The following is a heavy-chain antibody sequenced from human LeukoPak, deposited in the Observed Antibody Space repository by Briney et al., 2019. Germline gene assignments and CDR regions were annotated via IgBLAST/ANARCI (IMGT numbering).Heavy chain of an antibody. CDR2: ISSASGSI. D-gene: IGHD2-2*01. V-gene: IGHV3-48*04. CDR1: GFTFSSYS. Sequence: GGSLRLSCAASGFTFSSYSMNWVRQAPGKGLEWVSYISSASGSIYYADSVKGRFTISRDNAKNSLFLQMNSLRAEDTAVYYCAKDGRKNDIVVVPAATDYWGQGTLVTVSS. CDR3: AKDGRKNDIVVVPAATDY. J-gene: IGHJ4*02.